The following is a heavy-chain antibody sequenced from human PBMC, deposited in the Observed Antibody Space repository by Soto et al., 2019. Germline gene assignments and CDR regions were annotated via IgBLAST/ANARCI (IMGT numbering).Heavy chain of an antibody. J-gene: IGHJ4*02. D-gene: IGHD5-18*01. CDR2: IYYSGST. Sequence: PSETLSLTCTVSGGSISSYYWSWIRQPPGKGLEWIGYIYYSGSTNYNPSLKSRVTISVDTSKNQFSLKLSSVTAADTAVYYCARAIHDGYSYGTGFDYWGQGTLVTVS. V-gene: IGHV4-59*01. CDR3: ARAIHDGYSYGTGFDY. CDR1: GGSISSYY.